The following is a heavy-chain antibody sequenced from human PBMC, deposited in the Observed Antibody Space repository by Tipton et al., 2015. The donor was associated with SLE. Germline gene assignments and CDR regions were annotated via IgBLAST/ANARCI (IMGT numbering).Heavy chain of an antibody. D-gene: IGHD4-17*01. CDR1: GGSISSGDYY. J-gene: IGHJ4*02. V-gene: IGHV4-30-4*01. CDR3: ARDGYGDFDY. Sequence: TLSLTCTVSGGSISSGDYYWSWIRQPPGKGLEWIGYIYTSGSTNYNPSLNSRVTISVDTSRNQFSLKLNSVTAADTAVYYCARDGYGDFDYWGQGTLVTVSS. CDR2: IYTSGST.